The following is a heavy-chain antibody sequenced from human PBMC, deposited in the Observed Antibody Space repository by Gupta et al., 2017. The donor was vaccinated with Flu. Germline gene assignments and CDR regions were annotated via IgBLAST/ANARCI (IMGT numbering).Heavy chain of an antibody. Sequence: ATLQQPGPVLAKPTETLPLPCSVSGFPLSNARMGVRWIRPPPGKALEWLAHIYSNDEKSYSTSLKTRLTISKDTSKSQVVLTMTNMDPVDTATYYCARIVRGGTASPDYWGQGTLVTVSS. CDR1: GFPLSNARMG. J-gene: IGHJ4*02. V-gene: IGHV2-26*01. CDR2: IYSNDEK. D-gene: IGHD1-7*01. CDR3: ARIVRGGTASPDY.